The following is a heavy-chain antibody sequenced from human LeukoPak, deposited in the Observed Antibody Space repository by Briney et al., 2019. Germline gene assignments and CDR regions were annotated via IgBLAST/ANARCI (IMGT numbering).Heavy chain of an antibody. V-gene: IGHV4-59*08. CDR2: VYYSGST. D-gene: IGHD3-16*02. CDR3: ARRSEGYPNNWFDP. Sequence: PSETLSLTCTVSDGSITSSFWSCIRQPPGKGLEWIGYVYYSGSTNYNPSLKSRVTISVDTSKNQFSLKLRSVTAADTAVYYCARRSEGYPNNWFDPWGQGTLVTVSS. J-gene: IGHJ5*02. CDR1: DGSITSSF.